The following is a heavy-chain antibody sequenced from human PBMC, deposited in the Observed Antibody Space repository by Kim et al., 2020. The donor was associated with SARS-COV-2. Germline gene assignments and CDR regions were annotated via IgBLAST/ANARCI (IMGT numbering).Heavy chain of an antibody. CDR1: GGSISSSNW. CDR3: AFLPREEYYYYGMDV. CDR2: IYHSGST. Sequence: SETLSLTCAVSGGSISSSNWWSWVRQPPGKGLEWIGEIYHSGSTNYNPSLKSRVTISVDKSKNQFSLKLSSVTAADTAVYYCAFLPREEYYYYGMDVWGQGTTVTVSS. J-gene: IGHJ6*02. V-gene: IGHV4-4*02.